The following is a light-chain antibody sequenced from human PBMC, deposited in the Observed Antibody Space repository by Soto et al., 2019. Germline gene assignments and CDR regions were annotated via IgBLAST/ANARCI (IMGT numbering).Light chain of an antibody. CDR3: SSYTSSSTYV. Sequence: AVVTQPPSLSGTPGQRVTISCSGSTSNIAGNTVHWYQHLPETAPKLLIYIDDQRPSGVPDRFSGSKSGTSASLAISGLQSEDEADYYCSSYTSSSTYVFGTGTKLTVL. V-gene: IGLV1-44*01. J-gene: IGLJ1*01. CDR1: TSNIAGNT. CDR2: IDD.